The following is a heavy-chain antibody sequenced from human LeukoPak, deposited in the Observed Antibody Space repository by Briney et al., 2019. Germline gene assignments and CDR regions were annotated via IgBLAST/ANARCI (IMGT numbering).Heavy chain of an antibody. CDR1: RFTFSNAW. V-gene: IGHV3-15*01. Sequence: GGSLRLSCAASRFTFSNAWMSWVRQAPGKGLEGVGRIKSKTDGGTTDYAAPVKGRFTISRDDSKNTLYLQMNSRKTEDTAVHYCTTGGTVTFDYWGQGTLVTVSS. CDR2: IKSKTDGGTT. D-gene: IGHD4-17*01. J-gene: IGHJ4*02. CDR3: TTGGTVTFDY.